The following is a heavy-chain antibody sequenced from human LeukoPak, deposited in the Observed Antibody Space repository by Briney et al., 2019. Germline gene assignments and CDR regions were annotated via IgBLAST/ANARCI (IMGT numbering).Heavy chain of an antibody. CDR3: ARDPYYYDSSGYYLDYYYYGMDV. J-gene: IGHJ6*02. V-gene: IGHV3-23*01. Sequence: GGSLRLSCEASGFTFSSYWMSWVRQAPGKGLEWVSAISGSGGSTYYTDSVKGRFTISRDNSKNTLWLQMNSLRAEDTAVYYCARDPYYYDSSGYYLDYYYYGMDVWGQGTTATVSS. CDR2: ISGSGGST. D-gene: IGHD3-22*01. CDR1: GFTFSSYW.